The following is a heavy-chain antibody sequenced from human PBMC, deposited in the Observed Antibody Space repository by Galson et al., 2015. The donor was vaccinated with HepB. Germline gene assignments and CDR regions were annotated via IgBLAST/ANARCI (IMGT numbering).Heavy chain of an antibody. CDR2: TYYRSKWYN. D-gene: IGHD3-3*01. Sequence: CAISGDSVSSNSAAWNWIRQSPSRGLEWLGRTYYRSKWYNDYAVSVKSRITINPDTSKNQFSLQLNSVTPEDTAVYYCARDTIRTEAGRYGYYGMDVWGQGTTVTVSS. J-gene: IGHJ6*02. V-gene: IGHV6-1*01. CDR1: GDSVSSNSAA. CDR3: ARDTIRTEAGRYGYYGMDV.